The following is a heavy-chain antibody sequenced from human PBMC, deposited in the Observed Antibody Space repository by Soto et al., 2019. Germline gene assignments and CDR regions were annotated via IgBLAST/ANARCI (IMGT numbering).Heavy chain of an antibody. CDR3: AKVSRKGSAIGFDY. Sequence: QVQLVQSGAELKKPGASVKVSCKASGYTFSNYDMNWVRQATGQGPEWIGWVNPNNGDTGYAQKFQGRVTLTTDISTTTAYMELTSLRSEGTAIYYYAKVSRKGSAIGFDYWGQGTLITVSS. D-gene: IGHD3-10*01. CDR1: GYTFSNYD. V-gene: IGHV1-8*01. J-gene: IGHJ4*02. CDR2: VNPNNGDT.